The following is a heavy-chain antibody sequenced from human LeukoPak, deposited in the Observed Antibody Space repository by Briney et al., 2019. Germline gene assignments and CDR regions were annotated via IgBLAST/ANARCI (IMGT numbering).Heavy chain of an antibody. V-gene: IGHV3-30*18. D-gene: IGHD1-26*01. J-gene: IGHJ4*02. Sequence: ARSMRLSSAASGFIFSSYGMHWVRQAPGKWLEWEAVISYDGSNQYYAGSVKGRFTNSRDNSKNTLYLQMNSLRAEDTAVYYCAKQRGLGATPPYFDYWGQGTLVTVSS. CDR1: GFIFSSYG. CDR3: AKQRGLGATPPYFDY. CDR2: ISYDGSNQ.